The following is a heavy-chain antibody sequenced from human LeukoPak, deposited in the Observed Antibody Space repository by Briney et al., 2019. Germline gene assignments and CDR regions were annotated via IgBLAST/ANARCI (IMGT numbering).Heavy chain of an antibody. Sequence: GESLKISCKGSGYSFTSYWIGWVRQMPGKGLECMRIIYPDDSDTKYSPSFQGQVTISADKSISTAYLQWSSLKASDTAMYYCATLRSGYYYDYFDYWGQGTLVTVSS. D-gene: IGHD3-22*01. CDR2: IYPDDSDT. CDR3: ATLRSGYYYDYFDY. V-gene: IGHV5-51*01. J-gene: IGHJ4*02. CDR1: GYSFTSYW.